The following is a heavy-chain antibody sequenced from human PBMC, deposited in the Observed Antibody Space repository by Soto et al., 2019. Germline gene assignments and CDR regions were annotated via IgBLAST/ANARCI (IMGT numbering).Heavy chain of an antibody. CDR3: ARHSSSSAHYYYYYYMDV. CDR2: ISGSGGST. D-gene: IGHD6-6*01. J-gene: IGHJ6*03. V-gene: IGHV3-23*01. Sequence: AGGSLRLSCAASGFTFSSYAMSWVRQAPGKGLEWVSAISGSGGSTYYADSVKGRFTISRDNSKNTLYLQMNSLRAEDTAVYYCARHSSSSAHYYYYYYMDVWGKGTTVTVSS. CDR1: GFTFSSYA.